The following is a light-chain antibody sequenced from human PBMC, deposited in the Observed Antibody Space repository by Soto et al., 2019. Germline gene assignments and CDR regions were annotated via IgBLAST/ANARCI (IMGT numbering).Light chain of an antibody. CDR1: QSVGTD. Sequence: EIVMTQSPATLSVSPGERATLSCRASQSVGTDLAWYQQKPGQAPRRLIYGASTRATGIPARFSGSGSGTEFTLTITSLQSEDLAVYYCHQYNDWPRFTFGPGTKVEIK. CDR3: HQYNDWPRFT. V-gene: IGKV3-15*01. J-gene: IGKJ3*01. CDR2: GAS.